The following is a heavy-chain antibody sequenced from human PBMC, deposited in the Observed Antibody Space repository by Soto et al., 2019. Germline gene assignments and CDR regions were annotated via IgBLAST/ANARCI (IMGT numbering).Heavy chain of an antibody. CDR1: GYTFTSYG. V-gene: IGHV1-18*01. J-gene: IGHJ4*01. CDR3: ARQDYYDNSGYRADLDD. D-gene: IGHD3-22*01. CDR2: ISAYNGNT. Sequence: ASVKVSCKASGYTFTSYGISWGRQAPGQGLEWMGWISAYNGNTNYAQKLQGRVTTTTDTSTSTAYMELRSLRSDDTAVYYCARQDYYDNSGYRADLDDWGQGTVVTVSS.